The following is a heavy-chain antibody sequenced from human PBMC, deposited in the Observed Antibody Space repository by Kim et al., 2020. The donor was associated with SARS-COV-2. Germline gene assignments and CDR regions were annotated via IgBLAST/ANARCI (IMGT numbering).Heavy chain of an antibody. CDR1: GFTFSSYS. CDR2: ISSSSSTI. Sequence: GGSLRLSCAASGFTFSSYSMNWVRQAPGKGLEWVSYISSSSSTIYYADSVKGRFTISRDNAKNSLYLQMNSLRDEDTAVYYCAREKAAFIAAAGTNFWFDPWGQGTLVTVSS. D-gene: IGHD6-13*01. J-gene: IGHJ5*02. V-gene: IGHV3-48*02. CDR3: AREKAAFIAAAGTNFWFDP.